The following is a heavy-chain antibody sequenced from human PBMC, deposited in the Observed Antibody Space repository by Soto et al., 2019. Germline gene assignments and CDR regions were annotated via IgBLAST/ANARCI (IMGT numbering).Heavy chain of an antibody. CDR1: GFTFSSYA. CDR2: ISYDGRNK. J-gene: IGHJ5*02. V-gene: IGHV3-30*04. Sequence: GGSLRLSCAASGFTFSSYAMHWVRQAPGKGLEWVAVISYDGRNKYYADSVKGRFTISRDNSKNTLYLQMNSLRAEDTAVYYCAYPPSGPAAPTFDDPWGQGTLVTVSS. D-gene: IGHD2-2*01. CDR3: AYPPSGPAAPTFDDP.